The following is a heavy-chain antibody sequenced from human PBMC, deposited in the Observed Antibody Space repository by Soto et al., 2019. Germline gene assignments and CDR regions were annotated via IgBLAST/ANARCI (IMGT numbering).Heavy chain of an antibody. Sequence: ASETLSLTCTVSGGSISSYYWSWIRQPPGKGLEWIGYIYYSGSTNYNPSLKSRVTISVDTSKNQFSLKLSSVTAADTAVYYCASTALQGYCSSTSCYEGWFDPWGQGTLVTVSS. J-gene: IGHJ5*02. CDR2: IYYSGST. V-gene: IGHV4-59*01. D-gene: IGHD2-2*01. CDR1: GGSISSYY. CDR3: ASTALQGYCSSTSCYEGWFDP.